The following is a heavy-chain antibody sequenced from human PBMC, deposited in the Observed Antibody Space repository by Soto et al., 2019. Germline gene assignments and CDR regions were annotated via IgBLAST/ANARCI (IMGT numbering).Heavy chain of an antibody. D-gene: IGHD6-19*01. V-gene: IGHV1-8*01. CDR2: MNPNSGNT. CDR3: ARESSSGWDVDY. J-gene: IGHJ4*02. Sequence: QVQLVQSGAEVKKPGASVKVSCKASGYTFTSYDINWVRQATGQGLEWMGWMNPNSGNTGYAQKFQGRVTMTRNTSRSTAYMELGSLRSEDPAVYYCARESSSGWDVDYCGQGTLVTVSS. CDR1: GYTFTSYD.